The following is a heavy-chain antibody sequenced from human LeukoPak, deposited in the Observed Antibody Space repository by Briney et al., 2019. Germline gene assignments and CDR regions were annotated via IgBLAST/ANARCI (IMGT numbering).Heavy chain of an antibody. D-gene: IGHD3-16*02. CDR2: IYYSGST. CDR1: GGSISSGDYY. CDR3: ARDRYGQRIFDY. V-gene: IGHV4-30-4*01. Sequence: SETLSLTCTVSGGSISSGDYYWSWIRQPPGKGLEWIGYIYYSGSTYYNPSLKSRVTISVDTSKNQFSLKLSSATAADTAVYYCARDRYGQRIFDYWGQGTLVTVSS. J-gene: IGHJ4*02.